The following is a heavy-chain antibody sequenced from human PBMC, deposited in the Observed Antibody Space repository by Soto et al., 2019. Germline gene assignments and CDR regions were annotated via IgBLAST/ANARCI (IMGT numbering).Heavy chain of an antibody. Sequence: QVRLQESGPGLVKPSETLSLTCTVSGGSISGYYWSWIRQPPGKGLEWIGYIYYSGSTTYNPSLKSRVTISVDTSKNQFSLRLRSVTAADTAVYFCARGYGDYGYCFDYWGQGNLVTVSS. CDR1: GGSISGYY. D-gene: IGHD4-17*01. CDR2: IYYSGST. J-gene: IGHJ4*02. V-gene: IGHV4-59*01. CDR3: ARGYGDYGYCFDY.